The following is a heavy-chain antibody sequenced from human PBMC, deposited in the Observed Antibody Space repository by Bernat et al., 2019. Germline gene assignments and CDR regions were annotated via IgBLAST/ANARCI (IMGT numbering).Heavy chain of an antibody. CDR1: GYTFTGYY. CDR2: INPNSGGT. V-gene: IGHV1-2*04. J-gene: IGHJ6*02. CDR3: ARVRFRSYYYGSGSYYNGVLLSYGMDV. D-gene: IGHD3-10*01. Sequence: QVQLVQSGAEVKKPGASVKVSCKASGYTFTGYYMHWVRQAPGQGLEWMGWINPNSGGTNYAQKFQGWVTMTRDTSISTAYMELSSLRSEDTAVYYCARVRFRSYYYGSGSYYNGVLLSYGMDVWGQGTTVTVSS.